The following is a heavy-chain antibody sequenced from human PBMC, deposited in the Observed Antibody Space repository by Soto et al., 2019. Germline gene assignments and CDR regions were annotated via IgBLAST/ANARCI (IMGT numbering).Heavy chain of an antibody. Sequence: ASVKVSCKASGYTFTSYGISWVRQAPGQGLEWMGWISAYNGNTNYAQKLQGRVTMTTDTSTSTAYMELRSLRSDDTAVYYCARDERSDIVVEDYYYYGMDVWGQGTTVTVSS. J-gene: IGHJ6*02. V-gene: IGHV1-18*04. D-gene: IGHD2-2*01. CDR3: ARDERSDIVVEDYYYYGMDV. CDR1: GYTFTSYG. CDR2: ISAYNGNT.